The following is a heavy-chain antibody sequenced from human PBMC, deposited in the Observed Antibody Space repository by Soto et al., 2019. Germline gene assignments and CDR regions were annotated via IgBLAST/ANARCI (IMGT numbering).Heavy chain of an antibody. CDR3: ASDHPHSYGVYYFDY. V-gene: IGHV4-59*01. CDR2: IYSSGST. J-gene: IGHJ4*01. Sequence: SGNLSLTCNVSGGPLTTYFWSWIRQPPGKGLEWIGHIYSSGSTHYNPSLQSRVTISIDTSKNQVSLKVNSVTAADMAVYYCASDHPHSYGVYYFDYWGQGTPVTGSS. D-gene: IGHD2-8*01. CDR1: GGPLTTYF.